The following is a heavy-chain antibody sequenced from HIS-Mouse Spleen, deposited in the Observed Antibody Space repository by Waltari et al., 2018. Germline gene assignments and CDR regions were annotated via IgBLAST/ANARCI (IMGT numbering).Heavy chain of an antibody. D-gene: IGHD1-26*01. CDR2: ISYDGSNK. CDR1: GFTFSSYG. Sequence: QVQLVESGGGVVQPGRSLRLSCAASGFTFSSYGMHWVRQAPGKGFGWVAVISYDGSNKYYADSVKGRFTISRDNSKNTLYLQMNSLRAEDTAVYYCAKIRVGATDYWGQGTLVTVSS. J-gene: IGHJ4*02. CDR3: AKIRVGATDY. V-gene: IGHV3-30*18.